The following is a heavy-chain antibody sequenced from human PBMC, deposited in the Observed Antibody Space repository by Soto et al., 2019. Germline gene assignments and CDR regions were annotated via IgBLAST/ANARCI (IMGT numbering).Heavy chain of an antibody. D-gene: IGHD6-19*01. CDR2: IDSSSGSI. V-gene: IGHV3-48*02. CDR1: GFTFSPYS. CDR3: VRDRMWEQWLGPHDAFEV. J-gene: IGHJ3*01. Sequence: EEQLVESGGGLVQPGGPLRLSCAASGFTFSPYSLSWVRQAPGKGLEWVSYIDSSSGSIYYADSVKGRFTISRDNAKKSLWLQMNRLRDEDTAMYYCVRDRMWEQWLGPHDAFEVWGQGTMVTVSS.